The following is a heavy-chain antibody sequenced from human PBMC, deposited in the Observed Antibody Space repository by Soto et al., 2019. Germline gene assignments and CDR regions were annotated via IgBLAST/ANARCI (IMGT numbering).Heavy chain of an antibody. CDR2: IYSGGNT. D-gene: IGHD7-27*01. V-gene: IGHV3-66*01. CDR1: GFTVSNNY. Sequence: EVQLVESGGGLVQPGESLRLSCAASGFTVSNNYMSWVRQAPGKGLEWVSFIYSGGNTYYADSVKGRFTISRDKSKNTLYLQMNMRRGEDMAVYYCTRRPGSWGQGTLVSVSS. CDR3: TRRPGS. J-gene: IGHJ5*02.